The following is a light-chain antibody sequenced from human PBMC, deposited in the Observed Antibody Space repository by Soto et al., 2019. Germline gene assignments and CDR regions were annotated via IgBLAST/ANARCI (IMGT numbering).Light chain of an antibody. Sequence: EIVLTQSPATLSLSPGERATLSCSASQSVSSNLAWYQQKPGQAPRLLIYDASNRATGIPARFSGSGSGTDFNLTISSLESEDFAVYYCQQRSDRPLTFGGGTKVEIK. CDR3: QQRSDRPLT. CDR1: QSVSSN. V-gene: IGKV3-11*01. CDR2: DAS. J-gene: IGKJ4*01.